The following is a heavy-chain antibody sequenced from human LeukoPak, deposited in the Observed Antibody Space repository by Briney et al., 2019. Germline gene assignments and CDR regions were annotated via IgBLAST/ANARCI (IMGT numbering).Heavy chain of an antibody. J-gene: IGHJ4*02. CDR3: ARGAGRWLQSGFDY. D-gene: IGHD5-24*01. V-gene: IGHV4-30-4*01. CDR1: GGSISSGDYY. CDR2: IYYSGST. Sequence: SQTLSLTCTVSGGSISSGDYYWSWIRQPPGKGLEWIGYIYYSGSTYYNPSLKSRVTISVDTSKSQFSLKLSSVTAADTAEYYCARGAGRWLQSGFDYWGQGTLVTVSS.